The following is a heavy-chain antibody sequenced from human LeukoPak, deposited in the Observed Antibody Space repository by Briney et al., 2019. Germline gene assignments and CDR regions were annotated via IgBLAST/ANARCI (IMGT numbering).Heavy chain of an antibody. CDR1: GGSISSSSYY. CDR2: IYYSGST. D-gene: IGHD5-18*01. CDR3: ARHSRIQLWLSNWFDP. Sequence: SQTLSLTCTVSGGSISSSSYYWGWIRQPPGKGLEWIGSIYYSGSTYYNPSLKSRVTISVDTSKNQFSLKLSSVTAADTAVYYCARHSRIQLWLSNWFDPWGQGTLVTVSS. J-gene: IGHJ5*02. V-gene: IGHV4-39*01.